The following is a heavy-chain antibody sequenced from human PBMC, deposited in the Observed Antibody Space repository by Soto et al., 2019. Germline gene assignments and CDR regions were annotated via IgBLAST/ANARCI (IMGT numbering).Heavy chain of an antibody. CDR3: ARAPGNSYYYYGMDV. Sequence: QVQLQESGPGLVKPSQTLSLTCTVSGGSISSGDYYWSWIRQPPGKGLEWIGYIYYSGSTYYNPSLKSRVTISVDTSKNQFSLKLSSVTAADTAVYYCARAPGNSYYYYGMDVWGQGTTVTVSS. V-gene: IGHV4-30-4*01. CDR2: IYYSGST. J-gene: IGHJ6*02. CDR1: GGSISSGDYY.